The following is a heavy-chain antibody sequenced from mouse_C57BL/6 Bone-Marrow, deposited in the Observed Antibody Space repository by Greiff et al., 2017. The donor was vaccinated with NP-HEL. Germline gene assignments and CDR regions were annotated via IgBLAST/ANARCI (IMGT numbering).Heavy chain of an antibody. Sequence: QVQLQQPGAELVKPGASVTLSCKASGYTFTSYWMHWVKQRPGRGLEWIGRIDPNSGGTKYTEKFKSKATLTVDKPSSTAYMQRSSLTAEDSAVYYCARDDGYYPWFAYWGQGTLVTVSA. CDR3: ARDDGYYPWFAY. CDR2: IDPNSGGT. V-gene: IGHV1-72*01. CDR1: GYTFTSYW. J-gene: IGHJ3*01. D-gene: IGHD2-3*01.